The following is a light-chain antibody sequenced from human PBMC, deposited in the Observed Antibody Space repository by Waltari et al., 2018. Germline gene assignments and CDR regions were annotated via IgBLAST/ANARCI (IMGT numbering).Light chain of an antibody. CDR3: LLSYGGAQV. V-gene: IGLV7-46*01. CDR1: TGAVTSDLP. Sequence: QAVVTQEPSLTVSPGGPVTLTCGSSTGAVTSDLPSYWFQQKPGQAPKTLIYDTYNKHSWTPARFSGSLLGGKAALTLSGAQPEDEAEYYCLLSYGGAQVFGGGTKLTVL. CDR2: DTY. J-gene: IGLJ3*02.